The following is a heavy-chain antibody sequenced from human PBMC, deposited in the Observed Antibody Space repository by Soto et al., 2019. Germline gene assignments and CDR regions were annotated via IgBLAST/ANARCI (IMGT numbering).Heavy chain of an antibody. J-gene: IGHJ6*02. CDR2: ISSSSSTI. Sequence: ESGGGLVQPGGSLRLSCAASGFTFSSYSMNWVRQAPGKGLEWVSYISSSSSTIYYADSVKGRFTISRDNAKNSLYLQMNSLRDEDTAVYYCAGSSGYYLYYYGMDVWGQGTTVTVSS. CDR3: AGSSGYYLYYYGMDV. V-gene: IGHV3-48*02. CDR1: GFTFSSYS. D-gene: IGHD3-22*01.